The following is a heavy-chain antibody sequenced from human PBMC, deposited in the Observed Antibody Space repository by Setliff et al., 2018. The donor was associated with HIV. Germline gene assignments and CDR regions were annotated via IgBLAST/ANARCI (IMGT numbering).Heavy chain of an antibody. J-gene: IGHJ4*02. CDR3: VTSSSWSSRLNF. V-gene: IGHV4-34*01. Sequence: SETLSLTCAVYGGSLSGHYWTWIRQPPGEGLEWIGEINHSGKTNYNPSLKSRVTISVDTSKNQFSLKVTSVTVADTAVYYCVTSSSWSSRLNFWGQGMLVTVSS. CDR1: GGSLSGHY. CDR2: INHSGKT. D-gene: IGHD6-13*01.